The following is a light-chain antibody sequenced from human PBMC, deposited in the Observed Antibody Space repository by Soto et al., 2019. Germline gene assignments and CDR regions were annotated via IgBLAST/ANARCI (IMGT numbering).Light chain of an antibody. J-gene: IGKJ5*01. V-gene: IGKV3-20*01. CDR3: QQYGSS. CDR2: GAS. CDR1: QSVSSSY. Sequence: EIVLTQSPGTLSLSPGERATLSYRASQSVSSSYLAWYQQKPGQAPRLLIYGASSRATGIPDRFSGSGSGTDVTLTISRLEPDDFAVYYCQQYGSSFGQGTRLEIK.